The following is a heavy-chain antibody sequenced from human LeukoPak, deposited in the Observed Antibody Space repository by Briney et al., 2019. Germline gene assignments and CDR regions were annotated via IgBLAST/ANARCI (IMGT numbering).Heavy chain of an antibody. CDR3: ARQNYDEVNYYNCGLDV. J-gene: IGHJ6*02. CDR1: GCTISSYD. V-gene: IGHV4-59*08. Sequence: SETLSLTCAVSGCTISSYDLSWIRQSPGKGLEWIGDIYYRGSTDYYPSLKSRVTISVDTSENQFSLKLSSVTAADTAVYYCARQNYDEVNYYNCGLDVWGQGTTVTVSS. D-gene: IGHD3-3*01. CDR2: IYYRGST.